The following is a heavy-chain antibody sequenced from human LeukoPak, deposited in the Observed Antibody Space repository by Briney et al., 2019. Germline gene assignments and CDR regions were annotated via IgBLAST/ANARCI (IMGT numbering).Heavy chain of an antibody. J-gene: IGHJ4*02. CDR3: ARATFLTSRFDY. Sequence: PSETLSLTCTVSGGSISSYYWSWIRQPPGKGLEWIGYIYYSGSTNYNPSLKSRVTTSVDTSKNQFSLKLSSVTAADTAVYYCARATFLTSRFDYWGQGTLVTVSS. V-gene: IGHV4-59*01. CDR1: GGSISSYY. CDR2: IYYSGST. D-gene: IGHD1-1*01.